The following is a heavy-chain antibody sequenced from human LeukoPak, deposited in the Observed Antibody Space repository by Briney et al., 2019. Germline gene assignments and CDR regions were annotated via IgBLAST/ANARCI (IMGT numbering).Heavy chain of an antibody. CDR1: GGSFSGYY. Sequence: SETLSLTCAVYGGSFSGYYWSWIRQPPGKGLEWIGEINHSGSTNYNPSLKSRVTISVDTSKNQFSLKLSSVTAADTAVYYCARDLYIKSFGGVQDAFDIWGQGTMVTVSS. D-gene: IGHD3-16*01. V-gene: IGHV4-34*01. CDR3: ARDLYIKSFGGVQDAFDI. CDR2: INHSGST. J-gene: IGHJ3*02.